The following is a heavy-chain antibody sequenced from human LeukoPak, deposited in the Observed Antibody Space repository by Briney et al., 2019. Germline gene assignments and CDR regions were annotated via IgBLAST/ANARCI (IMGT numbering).Heavy chain of an antibody. CDR1: GFTFSSYA. J-gene: IGHJ6*02. Sequence: GGSLRLSCAASGFTFSSYAMSWVRQAPGKGLEWVSAISGSGGSTYYADSVKGRFTISRDNSKNTLYLQMNSLSAEDTAVYYCARDTYYYNSSAFYHYYYGMDVWGQGTTVTVSS. CDR3: ARDTYYYNSSAFYHYYYGMDV. V-gene: IGHV3-23*01. CDR2: ISGSGGST. D-gene: IGHD3-22*01.